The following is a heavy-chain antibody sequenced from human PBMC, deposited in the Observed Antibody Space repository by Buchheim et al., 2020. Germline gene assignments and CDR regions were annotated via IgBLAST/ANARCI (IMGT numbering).Heavy chain of an antibody. D-gene: IGHD5-24*01. CDR1: GFTFTTYW. CDR2: IKQDGSEK. V-gene: IGHV3-7*01. CDR3: ARRRGDHTHYYFDY. J-gene: IGHJ4*02. Sequence: EVQLVESGGGLVQPGGSLRLSCGASGFTFTTYWISWVRQAPGKGLEWWANIKQDGSEKYYVDSVKGRFTISRDNAKNSLYLQMNSLRAGDTAVYYCARRRGDHTHYYFDYWGQGTL.